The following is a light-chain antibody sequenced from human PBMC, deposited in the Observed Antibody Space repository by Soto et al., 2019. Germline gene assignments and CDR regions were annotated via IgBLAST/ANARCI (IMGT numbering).Light chain of an antibody. V-gene: IGKV1-39*01. CDR3: QHSYYLPS. CDR1: QRITTY. CDR2: AAS. J-gene: IGKJ4*01. Sequence: DVQMTQSPYSLSASVGDRVTITCRASQRITTYLNWYQQKPGKAPSLLIYAASSLQGGVPSRFSGSGSGTDFTLTISSLQPEDFATYYCQHSYYLPSFGGGTKVEIK.